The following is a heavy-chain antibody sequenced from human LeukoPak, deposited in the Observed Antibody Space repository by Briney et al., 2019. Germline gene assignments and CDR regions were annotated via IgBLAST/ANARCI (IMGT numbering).Heavy chain of an antibody. CDR3: ARDSRRASHFDY. J-gene: IGHJ4*02. Sequence: PGGSLRLSCAASGFTFSSYATHWVRQAPGKGLEYVSAISSNGGSTYYANSVKGRFAISRDNSKNTLYLQMGSLRAEDMAVYYCARDSRRASHFDYWGQGTLVTVSS. V-gene: IGHV3-64*01. CDR2: ISSNGGST. CDR1: GFTFSSYA.